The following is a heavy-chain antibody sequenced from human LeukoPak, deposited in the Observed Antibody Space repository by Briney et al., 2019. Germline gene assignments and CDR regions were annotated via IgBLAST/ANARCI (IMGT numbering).Heavy chain of an antibody. CDR1: GYTFTGYY. V-gene: IGHV1-2*06. J-gene: IGHJ6*02. Sequence: GASVKVSCKASGYTFTGYYMHWVRQAPGQGLEWMGRINPNSGGTNYAQKFQGRVTMTRDTSISTAYMELSRLRSDDTAVYYCARCPVFGSSWVNYYYYYGMDVWGQGTTVTVSS. D-gene: IGHD6-13*01. CDR3: ARCPVFGSSWVNYYYYYGMDV. CDR2: INPNSGGT.